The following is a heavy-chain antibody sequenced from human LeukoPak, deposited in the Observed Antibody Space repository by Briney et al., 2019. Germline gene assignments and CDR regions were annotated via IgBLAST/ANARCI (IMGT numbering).Heavy chain of an antibody. Sequence: GASVKVSCKASGYTFTSYAMHWVRQAPGQRLEWMGWINAGNGNTKYSQKFQGRVTITRDTSASTAYMELSSLRSEDTAVYYCATSGYSGYDYIAFAFDIWGQGTMVTVSS. J-gene: IGHJ3*02. CDR2: INAGNGNT. CDR3: ATSGYSGYDYIAFAFDI. V-gene: IGHV1-3*01. CDR1: GYTFTSYA. D-gene: IGHD5-12*01.